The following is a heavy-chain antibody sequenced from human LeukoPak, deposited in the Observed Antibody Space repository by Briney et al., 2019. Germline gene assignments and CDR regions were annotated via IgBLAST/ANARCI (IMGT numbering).Heavy chain of an antibody. Sequence: AASVKVSCKASGYTFTGYYMHWVRLAPGQGLEWMGWINPNSGGTNYAQKFQGRVTMTRDTSISTAYMELSRLRSDDTAVYYCAKQLGSHRFDPWGQGTLVTVSS. CDR1: GYTFTGYY. J-gene: IGHJ5*02. D-gene: IGHD1-1*01. CDR3: AKQLGSHRFDP. V-gene: IGHV1-2*02. CDR2: INPNSGGT.